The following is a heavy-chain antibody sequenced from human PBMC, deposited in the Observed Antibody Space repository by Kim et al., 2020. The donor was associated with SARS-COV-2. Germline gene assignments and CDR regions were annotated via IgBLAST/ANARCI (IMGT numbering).Heavy chain of an antibody. Sequence: ASVKVSCKASGYTFTSNHMHWVRQAPGQGLEGMGMITPTSGYTTYAQKFQGSVTMTRDTSTSTVYIELSSLRSEDTAVYYCARDREGDWTFDYWGQGTLVTVSS. CDR1: GYTFTSNH. CDR3: ARDREGDWTFDY. V-gene: IGHV1-46*01. CDR2: ITPTSGYT. D-gene: IGHD1-1*01. J-gene: IGHJ4*02.